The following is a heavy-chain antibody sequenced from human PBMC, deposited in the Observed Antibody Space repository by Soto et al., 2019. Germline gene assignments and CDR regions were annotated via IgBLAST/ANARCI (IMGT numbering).Heavy chain of an antibody. CDR3: SRFLTGRERF. CDR1: GFTFSNYD. V-gene: IGHV3-30*04. D-gene: IGHD7-27*01. CDR2: ISYHGNNT. J-gene: IGHJ4*01. Sequence: GGSLRLSCAASGFTFSNYDMHWVRQAPGKGLEWVVLISYHGNNTNFAGSVKGRTTISRDNSKNMLYLQMNSLRPDDTAVYFCSRFLTGRERFWGHGPRFTVPS.